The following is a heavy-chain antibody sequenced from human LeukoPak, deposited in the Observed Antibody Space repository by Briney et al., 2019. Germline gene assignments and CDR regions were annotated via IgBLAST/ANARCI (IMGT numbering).Heavy chain of an antibody. Sequence: GGTLRLSCAASGFTFSSYGMSWVRQAPGKGLEWVANIKQDGREKYYVDSVKGRFTISRDNAKNSLYLQMNSLRAEDTAVYYCARVEDYDILTGFDYWGQGTLVTVSS. V-gene: IGHV3-7*01. CDR3: ARVEDYDILTGFDY. D-gene: IGHD3-9*01. CDR1: GFTFSSYG. J-gene: IGHJ4*02. CDR2: IKQDGREK.